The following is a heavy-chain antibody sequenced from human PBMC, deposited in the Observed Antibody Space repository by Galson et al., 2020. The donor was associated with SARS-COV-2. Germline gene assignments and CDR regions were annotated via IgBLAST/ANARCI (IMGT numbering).Heavy chain of an antibody. V-gene: IGHV3-23*01. Sequence: GGSLRLSCVVSGFSFNNYAMYWVRQAPGKGLEWVSGISGSGSRTDYADSVKGRFTISRDNSKNTLSLQMNSLGAEDTAVYYCAKRDVSSSTPERLGGFGMDVWGQGTTVTVSS. D-gene: IGHD6-6*01. CDR3: AKRDVSSSTPERLGGFGMDV. J-gene: IGHJ6*02. CDR1: GFSFNNYA. CDR2: ISGSGSRT.